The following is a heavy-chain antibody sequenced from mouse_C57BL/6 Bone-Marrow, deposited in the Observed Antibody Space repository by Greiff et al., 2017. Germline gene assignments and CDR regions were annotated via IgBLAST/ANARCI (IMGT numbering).Heavy chain of an antibody. CDR1: GFTFSSYG. CDR3: ARHFIVTTYDFDY. Sequence: EVKLVESGGDLVKPGGSLKLSCAASGFTFSSYGMSWVRQTPDKRLEWVATISSGGSYTYYPDSVKGRFTISRDNAKNTLYLQMSSLKSEDTAMYYCARHFIVTTYDFDYWGQGTTLTVSA. V-gene: IGHV5-6*01. CDR2: ISSGGSYT. D-gene: IGHD2-5*01. J-gene: IGHJ2*01.